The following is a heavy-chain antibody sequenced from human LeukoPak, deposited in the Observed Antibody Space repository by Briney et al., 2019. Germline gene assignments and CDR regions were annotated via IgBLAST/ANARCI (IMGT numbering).Heavy chain of an antibody. D-gene: IGHD6-13*01. Sequence: GGSLRLSCAASGFTFSSYAMSWVRQAPGKGLEWGSAISGSGGSTYYADSVKGRFTISRDNSKNTLYLQMNSLRADDTAVYYCAKGATNGLAGTCFDCWGQGALVTVSS. CDR3: AKGATNGLAGTCFDC. J-gene: IGHJ4*02. CDR2: ISGSGGST. CDR1: GFTFSSYA. V-gene: IGHV3-23*01.